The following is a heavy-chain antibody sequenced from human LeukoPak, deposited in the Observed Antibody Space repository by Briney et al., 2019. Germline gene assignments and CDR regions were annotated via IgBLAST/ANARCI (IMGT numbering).Heavy chain of an antibody. CDR1: GFTFSSYA. Sequence: GGSLRLSCAASGFTFSSYAMHWVRQAPGKGLEWVAVISYDGSNKYYADSVKGRFTISRDNSKNTLYLQMNSLRAEDTAVYYCARVRSSSQEYYYYYMDVWGKGTTVTVSS. CDR3: ARVRSSSQEYYYYYMDV. CDR2: ISYDGSNK. V-gene: IGHV3-30-3*01. J-gene: IGHJ6*03. D-gene: IGHD6-6*01.